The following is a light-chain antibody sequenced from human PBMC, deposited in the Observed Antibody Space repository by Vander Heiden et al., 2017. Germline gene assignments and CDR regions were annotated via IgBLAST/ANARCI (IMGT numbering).Light chain of an antibody. Sequence: EIVMTQSPATLSVSPGERATLSCRTSQSVSGNLAWYQQKPGQAPRLLIYGVSIRATGIPARFSGSGSGTEFSLTISSLQSEDFAVYYCQQYNDWPFTFGQGTKLEIK. CDR2: GVS. CDR3: QQYNDWPFT. V-gene: IGKV3D-15*01. J-gene: IGKJ2*01. CDR1: QSVSGN.